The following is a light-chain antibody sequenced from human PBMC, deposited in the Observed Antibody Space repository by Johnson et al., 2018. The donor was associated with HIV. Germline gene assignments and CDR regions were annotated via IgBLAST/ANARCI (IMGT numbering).Light chain of an antibody. Sequence: QSVLSQPPSVSAAPGQRVTIYCSGSRSNTGRNYASWYQQLPGTAPKLLIYDNNKRPSGIPDRFSGSKSGTSATLGITGLQTGDEADYYCGTWDSSLRPYVFGTGTKVTVL. CDR2: DNN. CDR3: GTWDSSLRPYV. CDR1: RSNTGRNY. V-gene: IGLV1-51*01. J-gene: IGLJ1*01.